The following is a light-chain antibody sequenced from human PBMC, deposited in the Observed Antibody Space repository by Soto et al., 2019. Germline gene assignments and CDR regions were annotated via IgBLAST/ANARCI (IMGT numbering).Light chain of an antibody. Sequence: VLTQSPGTLSLSPGERATLSCRASKRISSNFLAWYQQRPGQAPRLLIYGASTRASGIPDRFSGSGSGTDFALTISRLEPEDFAVYYCQQYGTSPFTFGPGTTVEIK. CDR1: KRISSNF. V-gene: IGKV3-20*01. J-gene: IGKJ3*01. CDR3: QQYGTSPFT. CDR2: GAS.